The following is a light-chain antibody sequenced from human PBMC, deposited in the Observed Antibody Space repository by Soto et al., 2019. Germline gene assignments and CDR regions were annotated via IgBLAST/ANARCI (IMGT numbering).Light chain of an antibody. CDR2: KAS. CDR3: QHYNSYSEA. V-gene: IGKV1-5*03. Sequence: DIRMTQSHSTLSGSLGDSFTITCRASQTISSWLAWYQQKPGKAPKLLIYKASTLKSGVPSRFSGSGSGTEFTLTISSLQPDDFATYYCQHYNSYSEAFGQGTKVDIK. J-gene: IGKJ1*01. CDR1: QTISSW.